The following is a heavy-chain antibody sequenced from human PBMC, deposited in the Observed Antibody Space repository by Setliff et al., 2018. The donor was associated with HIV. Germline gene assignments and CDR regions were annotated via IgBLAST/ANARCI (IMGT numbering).Heavy chain of an antibody. V-gene: IGHV4-61*02. CDR2: IYTSGST. CDR3: AQLGMVDDFDY. Sequence: SETLSLTCTVSGGSISSGSYYWNWIRQPAGKGLEWIGRIYTSGSTNYNPSLKSRVTISVDTSKNQFSLKLRSVTAADTAVYYCAQLGMVDDFDYWGQGTLVTVSS. D-gene: IGHD1-1*01. J-gene: IGHJ4*02. CDR1: GGSISSGSYY.